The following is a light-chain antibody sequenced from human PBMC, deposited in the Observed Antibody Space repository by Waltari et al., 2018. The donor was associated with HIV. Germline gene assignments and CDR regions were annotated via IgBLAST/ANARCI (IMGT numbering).Light chain of an antibody. J-gene: IGKJ2*01. CDR3: QHSTNWPPYT. Sequence: EIVMTQSPATLSLSPGERATLSCRASQSVSTHLVWYRQRPGQSPTLLIYETSTRATGVPARFSGSGFGTEFTLTINHLQSEDFAVYFCQHSTNWPPYTFGQGTKLDVK. CDR2: ETS. CDR1: QSVSTH. V-gene: IGKV3-15*01.